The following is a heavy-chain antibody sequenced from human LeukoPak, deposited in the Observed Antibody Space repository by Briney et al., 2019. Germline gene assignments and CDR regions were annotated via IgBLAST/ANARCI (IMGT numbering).Heavy chain of an antibody. J-gene: IGHJ4*02. CDR2: IKSKAAGGTT. D-gene: IGHD6-19*01. V-gene: IGHV3-15*01. Sequence: GGSLRLSCAASGFTFSNAWMNWVRQAPGKGLEWVGRIKSKAAGGTTDYAAPVKGRFTISRDDSKDTLYLQMNSLRAEDTAVYYCARVTSSGWNFDYWGQGTLVTVSS. CDR1: GFTFSNAW. CDR3: ARVTSSGWNFDY.